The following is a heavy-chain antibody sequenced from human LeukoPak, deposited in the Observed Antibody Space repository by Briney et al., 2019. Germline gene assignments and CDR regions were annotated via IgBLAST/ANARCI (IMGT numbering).Heavy chain of an antibody. D-gene: IGHD3-10*01. CDR3: ARALDYHYGSGSYQRYLDY. CDR1: GGSISSGGYY. CDR2: IYYSGST. V-gene: IGHV4-31*03. J-gene: IGHJ4*02. Sequence: SETLSLTCTVSGGSISSGGYYWSWIRQHPGKGLEWIGYIYYSGSTYYNPSLKSRVTISVDTSKNQFSLKLSSVTAADTAVYYCARALDYHYGSGSYQRYLDYWGQGTLVTVSS.